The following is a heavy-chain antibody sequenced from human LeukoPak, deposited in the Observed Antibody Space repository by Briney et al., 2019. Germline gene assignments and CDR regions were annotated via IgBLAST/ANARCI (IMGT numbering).Heavy chain of an antibody. CDR2: ISGSGGST. CDR3: ARTRGSGTGSYYFDY. Sequence: SGGSLRLSCAASGFTFSSYAMSWVRQAPGKGLEWVSAISGSGGSTYYADSVKGRFTISRDNSKNTLYLQMNSLRAEDTAVYYCARTRGSGTGSYYFDYWGQGILVTVSS. J-gene: IGHJ4*02. CDR1: GFTFSSYA. D-gene: IGHD3-10*01. V-gene: IGHV3-23*01.